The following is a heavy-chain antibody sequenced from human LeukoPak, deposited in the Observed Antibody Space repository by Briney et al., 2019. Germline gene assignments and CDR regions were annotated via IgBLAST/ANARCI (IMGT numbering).Heavy chain of an antibody. J-gene: IGHJ6*02. V-gene: IGHV3-48*03. Sequence: GGSLRLSCAASGFTFSSYERNWVRQAPGKGLEWVSYISSSGSTIYYADSVKGRFTIYRDNDKNSLYLQMNSLRAEDTAVYYCASSYSGSRIFYGMDVWGQGTTVTVSS. CDR2: ISSSGSTI. CDR1: GFTFSSYE. CDR3: ASSYSGSRIFYGMDV. D-gene: IGHD1-26*01.